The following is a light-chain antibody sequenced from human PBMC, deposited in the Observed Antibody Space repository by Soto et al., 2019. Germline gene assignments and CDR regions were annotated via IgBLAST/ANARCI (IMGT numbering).Light chain of an antibody. Sequence: QSVLTQPPSASGTPGQRVTISCSGSSSSIGRNYVYWYQHLPGTAPKLLIFRNNYRPSGVPDRFSGSKSGTSASLAISGLRSDDEADYYCAAWDDSLSVVVFGGGTKLTVL. CDR2: RNN. CDR1: SSSIGRNY. J-gene: IGLJ2*01. CDR3: AAWDDSLSVVV. V-gene: IGLV1-47*01.